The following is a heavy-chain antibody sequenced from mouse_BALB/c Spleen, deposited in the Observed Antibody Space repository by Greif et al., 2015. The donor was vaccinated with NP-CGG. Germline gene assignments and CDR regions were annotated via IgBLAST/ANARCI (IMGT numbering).Heavy chain of an antibody. CDR1: GFTFSSYT. D-gene: IGHD2-10*02. J-gene: IGHJ3*01. Sequence: EVKVVESGGGLVQPGGSLKLSCAASGFTFSSYTMSWVRQTPEKRLEWVAYISSGGGSTYYPDTVKGRFTISRDNAKNTPYLQMSSLKSEDTAMYYCARQYGKGFAYWGQGTLVTVSA. CDR2: ISSGGGST. V-gene: IGHV5-12-2*01. CDR3: ARQYGKGFAY.